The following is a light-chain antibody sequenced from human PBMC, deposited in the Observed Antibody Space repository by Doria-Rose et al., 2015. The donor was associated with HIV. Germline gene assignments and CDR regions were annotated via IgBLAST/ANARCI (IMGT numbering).Light chain of an antibody. CDR1: RSLLYTSKNY. CDR2: WAS. CDR3: QQYYDTPS. V-gene: IGKV4-1*01. Sequence: DIRLTQSPEPLGMSLGERATLNCKSNRSLLYTSKNYLAWYQQKPGQPPKLLIYWASTRQSGVPARFSGSGSGTDFTLTISSLEAEGVAVYYCQQYYDTPSFGPGTTVDIK. J-gene: IGKJ3*01.